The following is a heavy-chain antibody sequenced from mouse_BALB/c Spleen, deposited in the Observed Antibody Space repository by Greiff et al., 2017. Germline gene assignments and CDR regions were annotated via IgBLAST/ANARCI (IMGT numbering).Heavy chain of an antibody. CDR2: IYPGNVNT. Sequence: VQLQQSGPELVKPGASVRISCKASGYTFTSYYIHWVKQRPGQGLEWIGWIYPGNVNTKYNEKFKGKATLTADKSSSTAYMQLSSLTSEDSAVYFCARGYGLYWGQGTTLTVSS. CDR3: ARGYGLY. D-gene: IGHD1-2*01. V-gene: IGHV1S56*01. J-gene: IGHJ2*01. CDR1: GYTFTSYY.